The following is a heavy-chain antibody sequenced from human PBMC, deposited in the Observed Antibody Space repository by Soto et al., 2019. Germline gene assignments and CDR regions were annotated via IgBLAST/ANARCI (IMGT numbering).Heavy chain of an antibody. J-gene: IGHJ6*02. CDR2: ISGYNGDT. D-gene: IGHD2-8*01. V-gene: IGHV1-18*01. Sequence: QGQLVQSGPEAKKPGASVKVSCKASGYTFSRYGISWERQAPGQGLEWMGWISGYNGDTKYAQKVQGRVTMTIDTSTYTAYMELRSLTSDDTAIYYCAKNGQPPYYYYGMDVWGQGTTVTVS. CDR1: GYTFSRYG. CDR3: AKNGQPPYYYYGMDV.